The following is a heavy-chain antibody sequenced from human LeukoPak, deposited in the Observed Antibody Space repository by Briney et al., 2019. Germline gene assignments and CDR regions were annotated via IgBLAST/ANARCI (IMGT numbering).Heavy chain of an antibody. CDR1: GGSISSGGYS. J-gene: IGHJ4*02. CDR3: ARGVFCGGDCYPPLFY. Sequence: SETLSLTRAVSGGSISSGGYSWSWIRQPPGKGLEWIGYIYHSGSTYYNPSLKSRVTISVDKSRNQFSLKLSSVTAADTAVYYCARGVFCGGDCYPPLFYWGQGTLVTVSS. V-gene: IGHV4-30-2*01. D-gene: IGHD2-21*02. CDR2: IYHSGST.